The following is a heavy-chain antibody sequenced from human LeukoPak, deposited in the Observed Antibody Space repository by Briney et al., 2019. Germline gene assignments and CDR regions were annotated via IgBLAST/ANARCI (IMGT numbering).Heavy chain of an antibody. D-gene: IGHD3-9*01. Sequence: SQTLSLTCAISGDSVSSDGFAWNWIRQSPARGLEWLGRTYYRSKWHNDYAVSVKGRITISPDTSKNQFSLELNAVTPDDTAVYYCVRGIRYFEWLPATWFDPWGQGTLVIVSS. J-gene: IGHJ5*02. CDR2: TYYRSKWHN. V-gene: IGHV6-1*01. CDR3: VRGIRYFEWLPATWFDP. CDR1: GDSVSSDGFA.